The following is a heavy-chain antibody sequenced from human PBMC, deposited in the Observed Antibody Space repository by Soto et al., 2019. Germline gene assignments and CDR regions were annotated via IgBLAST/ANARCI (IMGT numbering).Heavy chain of an antibody. Sequence: GGSLRLSCAASGFTFSSDAMSWVRQTPGERLEWVSSIRGSGDRTYYADSVKGRLTISRDNSKNTLYLQLNNLRAEDTAVYYCANLDWSQLPNNFDYWGQGTLVTVSS. CDR2: IRGSGDRT. V-gene: IGHV3-23*01. CDR1: GFTFSSDA. CDR3: ANLDWSQLPNNFDY. D-gene: IGHD1-1*01. J-gene: IGHJ4*02.